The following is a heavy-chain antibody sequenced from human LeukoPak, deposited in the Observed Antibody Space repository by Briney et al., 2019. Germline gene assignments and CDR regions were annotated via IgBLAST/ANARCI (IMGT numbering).Heavy chain of an antibody. CDR1: GFTVSSNY. Sequence: GGSLRLSCAASGFTVSSNYMSWVRQAPGKGLEWVSVIYSGGSTYYADSVKGRFTISRDNSKNTLYLQMNSLRAEDTAVYYCAKEGLRYFDWLLEREYYFDYWGQGTLVTVSS. V-gene: IGHV3-53*01. J-gene: IGHJ4*02. CDR3: AKEGLRYFDWLLEREYYFDY. D-gene: IGHD3-9*01. CDR2: IYSGGST.